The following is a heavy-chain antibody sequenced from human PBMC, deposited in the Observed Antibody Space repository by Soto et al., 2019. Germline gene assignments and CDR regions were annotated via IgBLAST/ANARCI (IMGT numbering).Heavy chain of an antibody. V-gene: IGHV3-15*07. CDR3: TTEGYYYYGMDV. CDR2: MKNQGSGWTT. J-gene: IGHJ6*02. CDR1: GFTFKNAW. Sequence: GGSLRLSCAASGFTFKNAWMVWVRQAPGKGLEWVGRMKNQGSGWTTDYAAPVKGRFTISRDDSQNTLHLHMNSLKTEDTAVYYCTTEGYYYYGMDVWGQGTTVTVSS.